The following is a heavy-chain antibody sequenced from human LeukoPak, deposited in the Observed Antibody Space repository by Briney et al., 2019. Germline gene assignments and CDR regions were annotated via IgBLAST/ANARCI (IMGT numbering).Heavy chain of an antibody. V-gene: IGHV3-66*01. CDR1: GFTVSSNY. Sequence: PGGSLRLSCAASGFTVSSNYMTWVRQAPGKGLEWVSVIYSGGSTYYADSVKGRFTISRDNSKSTLYLQMNSLRVEDTAVCYCARGIAVADTGFFDYWGQGTLVTVSS. CDR2: IYSGGST. CDR3: ARGIAVADTGFFDY. J-gene: IGHJ4*02. D-gene: IGHD6-19*01.